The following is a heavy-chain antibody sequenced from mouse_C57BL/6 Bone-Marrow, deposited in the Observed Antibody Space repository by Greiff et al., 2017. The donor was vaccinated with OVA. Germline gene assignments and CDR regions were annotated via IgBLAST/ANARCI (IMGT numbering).Heavy chain of an antibody. Sequence: EVQLQQSGPGLVKPSQSLSLTCSVTGYSITSGYYWNWIRQFPGNKLEWMGYISYDGSNNYNPSLKNRISITRDTSKKQFFLKLNSVTTEDTATYYCARATIVTTRFYWYFDVWGTGTTVTVSS. D-gene: IGHD2-5*01. J-gene: IGHJ1*03. V-gene: IGHV3-6*01. CDR2: ISYDGSN. CDR1: GYSITSGYY. CDR3: ARATIVTTRFYWYFDV.